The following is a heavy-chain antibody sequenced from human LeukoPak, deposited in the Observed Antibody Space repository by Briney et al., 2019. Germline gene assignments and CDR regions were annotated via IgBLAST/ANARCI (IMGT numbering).Heavy chain of an antibody. CDR3: ARGRGDCSSTSCRGEDWFDP. D-gene: IGHD2-2*03. CDR2: IYYSGST. V-gene: IGHV4-59*01. J-gene: IGHJ5*02. CDR1: GGSISSYY. Sequence: SETLSLTCTVSGGSISSYYWSWIRQPPGKGLEWIGYIYYSGSTNYNPSLKSRVTISVDTSKNQFSLKLSSVTAADTAVYYCARGRGDCSSTSCRGEDWFDPWGQGTLVTVSS.